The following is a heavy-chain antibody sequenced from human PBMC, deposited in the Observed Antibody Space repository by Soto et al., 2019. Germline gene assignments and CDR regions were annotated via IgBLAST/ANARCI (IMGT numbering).Heavy chain of an antibody. CDR2: IIPILGIA. CDR3: ARGGYCSGGSCDSPLIY. J-gene: IGHJ4*02. Sequence: QVQLVQSGAEVKKPGSSVKVSCKASGGTFSSYTISWVRQPPGQELEWRGRIIPILGIANYAQKFKGRVTITADKSTSTAYMELSSLRSEDTAVYYCARGGYCSGGSCDSPLIYWGQGTLVTVSS. V-gene: IGHV1-69*02. CDR1: GGTFSSYT. D-gene: IGHD2-15*01.